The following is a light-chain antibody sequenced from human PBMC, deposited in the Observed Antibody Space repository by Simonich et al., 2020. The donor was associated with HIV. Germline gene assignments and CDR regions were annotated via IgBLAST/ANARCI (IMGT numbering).Light chain of an antibody. CDR1: SSDIGVYNY. V-gene: IGLV2-14*01. CDR2: DVS. Sequence: QSALTQPASVSGSPGPSITISCTGTSSDIGVYNYVSRYQQHPGKAPKLMIYDVSKRPSGVSNRFSGTKSGNSASLTISGLQAEDEADYYCSSYTIISTLVFGGGTKLTVL. CDR3: SSYTIISTLV. J-gene: IGLJ3*02.